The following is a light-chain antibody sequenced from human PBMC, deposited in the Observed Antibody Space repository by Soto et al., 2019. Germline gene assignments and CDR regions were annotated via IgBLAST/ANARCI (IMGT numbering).Light chain of an antibody. V-gene: IGKV3-11*01. Sequence: EIVLTQSPATLSSFPCDSVTLSCRASQYINTRLAWYQHRPGQAPRLLIYQTSLRAAGIPARFSASGSGTDFPLTISDVQPEEFALYYCHQRQSWPRTFGQGTKVDI. CDR2: QTS. J-gene: IGKJ1*01. CDR1: QYINTR. CDR3: HQRQSWPRT.